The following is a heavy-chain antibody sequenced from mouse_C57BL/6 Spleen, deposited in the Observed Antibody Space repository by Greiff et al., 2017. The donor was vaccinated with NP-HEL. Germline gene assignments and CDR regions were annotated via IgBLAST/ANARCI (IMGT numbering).Heavy chain of an antibody. Sequence: QVQLQQPGAELVRPGSSVKLSCKASGYTFTSYWMHWVKQRPIQGLEWIGNIDPSDSETHYNQKFKDKATLTVDKSSSTAYMQLSSLTSEDSAVYYCARVRTVVGGYFDYWGQGTTLTVSS. CDR3: ARVRTVVGGYFDY. J-gene: IGHJ2*01. D-gene: IGHD1-1*01. CDR2: IDPSDSET. V-gene: IGHV1-52*01. CDR1: GYTFTSYW.